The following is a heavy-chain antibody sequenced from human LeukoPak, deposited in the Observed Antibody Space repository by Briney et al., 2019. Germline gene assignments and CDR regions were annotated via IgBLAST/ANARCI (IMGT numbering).Heavy chain of an antibody. CDR2: IWYAGTTK. V-gene: IGHV3-33*08. CDR3: ARDKLKYCSGGSCYSGHYLDY. CDR1: GFTFSSYG. D-gene: IGHD2-15*01. Sequence: PGRSLRLSCAASGFTFSSYGMHWVRQTPGKGLEWVAVIWYAGTTKYYADSVKGRFTISRDNSKNTLYLQMNSLRAEDTAVYYCARDKLKYCSGGSCYSGHYLDYWGQGTLVTVSS. J-gene: IGHJ4*02.